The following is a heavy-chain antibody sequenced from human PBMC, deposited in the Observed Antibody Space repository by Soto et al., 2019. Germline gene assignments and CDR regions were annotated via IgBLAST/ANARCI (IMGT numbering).Heavy chain of an antibody. D-gene: IGHD6-13*01. J-gene: IGHJ4*01. V-gene: IGHV4-61*01. CDR1: SVSVSSGRYY. CDR3: ARVFSSSWFYYFDS. CDR2: IFYNGNT. Sequence: SETLSLTCTVSSVSVSSGRYYWSWIRQTPGKGLEWIGYIFYNGNTNYNPSLKSRVAISIDTSKNQFSLKLSSVTAAVTFVYFCARVFSSSWFYYFDSWGHGTLVTVSS.